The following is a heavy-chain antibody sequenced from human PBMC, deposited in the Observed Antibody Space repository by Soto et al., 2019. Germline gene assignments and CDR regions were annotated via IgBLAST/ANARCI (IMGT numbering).Heavy chain of an antibody. CDR3: VRDRGHPDSFDL. V-gene: IGHV3-7*05. D-gene: IGHD3-10*01. Sequence: GGSLRLSCAASGFTFSSYWMSWVRQAPGKGLEWVANIKQDGSEKYYVDSVKGRFTISRDNAKNTLYLQMNSLRVEDTAVYYCVRDRGHPDSFDLWGQGTMVTVSS. J-gene: IGHJ3*01. CDR1: GFTFSSYW. CDR2: IKQDGSEK.